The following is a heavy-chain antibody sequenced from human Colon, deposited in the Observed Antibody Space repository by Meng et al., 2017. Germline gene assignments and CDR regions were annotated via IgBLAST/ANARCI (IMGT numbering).Heavy chain of an antibody. CDR3: ARDTLRGQTSGWYY. CDR1: GYTFISYG. V-gene: IGHV1-18*01. D-gene: IGHD6-19*01. J-gene: IGHJ4*02. Sequence: QVQLVQSGAEVKKPGASVKVSCKTSGYTFISYGISWVRQAPGQGPEWMGWISAYNGNTNYAQKFQGRVTMTTDTSTSTAYMELRSLRSDDTAVYYCARDTLRGQTSGWYYWGQGTLVTVSS. CDR2: ISAYNGNT.